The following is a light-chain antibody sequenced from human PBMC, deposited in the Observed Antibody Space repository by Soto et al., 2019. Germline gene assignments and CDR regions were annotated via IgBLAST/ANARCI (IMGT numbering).Light chain of an antibody. V-gene: IGLV2-23*01. J-gene: IGLJ2*01. CDR2: EGS. Sequence: QSALTQPASVSGSPGQSITISCTGTSSDVGSYNLVSWYQQHPGKAPKLMIYEGSKRPSGVSNRFSGSKPGNTASLTISGLRAEDEADYYCCSHATSSTLVVFGGGTKLTVL. CDR3: CSHATSSTLVV. CDR1: SSDVGSYNL.